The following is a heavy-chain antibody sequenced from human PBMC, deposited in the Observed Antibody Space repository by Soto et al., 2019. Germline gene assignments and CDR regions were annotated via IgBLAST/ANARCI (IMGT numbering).Heavy chain of an antibody. V-gene: IGHV4-61*01. D-gene: IGHD1-26*01. J-gene: IGHJ6*02. CDR2: VYYSGST. CDR1: GASVSSSNHY. CDR3: VHLSGSLYHYYGLDV. Sequence: SETLSLTCTVSGASVSSSNHYWSWVRQPPGKGLEWIGYVYYSGSTNSNPSLKSRVTLSLDTSRSQFSLKLNSVTAADTAVYYCVHLSGSLYHYYGLDVWGQGTTVTVSS.